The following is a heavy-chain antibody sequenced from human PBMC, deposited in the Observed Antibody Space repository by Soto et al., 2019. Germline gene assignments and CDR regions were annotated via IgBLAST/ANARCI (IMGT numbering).Heavy chain of an antibody. V-gene: IGHV1-2*04. CDR3: ARGNNYYDSSGYQLDY. J-gene: IGHJ4*02. D-gene: IGHD3-22*01. Sequence: ASVKVSCKASGYTFTGYYMHWVRQAPGQGLEWMGWINPNSGGTNYAQKFQGWVTMTRDTSISTAYMELSRLRSDDTAVYYCARGNNYYDSSGYQLDYWGQGTLVTVS. CDR2: INPNSGGT. CDR1: GYTFTGYY.